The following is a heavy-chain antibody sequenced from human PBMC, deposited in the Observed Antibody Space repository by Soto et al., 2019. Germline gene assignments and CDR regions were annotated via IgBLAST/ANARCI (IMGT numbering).Heavy chain of an antibody. J-gene: IGHJ3*02. Sequence: PGGPLGLSCAAAGCNFRSHAMSWVRQDPGKGLEWVSAISGSGGSTYYADPVKGRFTISRDNSKNTLYLQMNSLRAEDTAVHYCAKDSPAIPRHDAFDIWGQGTMVTGSS. CDR3: AKDSPAIPRHDAFDI. CDR1: GCNFRSHA. CDR2: ISGSGGST. V-gene: IGHV3-23*01.